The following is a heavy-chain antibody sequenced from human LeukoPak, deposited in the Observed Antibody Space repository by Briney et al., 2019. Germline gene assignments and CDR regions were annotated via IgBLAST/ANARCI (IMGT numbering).Heavy chain of an antibody. V-gene: IGHV3-7*03. CDR2: INHNGNVS. J-gene: IGHJ6*02. CDR3: ARGGGLDV. CDR1: GFTFSSYW. D-gene: IGHD3-16*01. Sequence: GGSLRLSCAASGFTFSSYWMNWARQAPGKGLEWVASINHNGNVSYYVDSVKGRFTVSRDNAKNSLYLQMSNLRAEDTAVYFCARGGGLDVWGQGATVTVSS.